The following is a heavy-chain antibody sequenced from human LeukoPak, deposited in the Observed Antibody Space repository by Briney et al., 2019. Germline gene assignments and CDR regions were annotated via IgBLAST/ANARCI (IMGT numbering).Heavy chain of an antibody. CDR1: GYSFASFW. V-gene: IGHV5-51*01. J-gene: IGHJ3*02. D-gene: IGHD2-15*01. CDR3: ARLRPSWHSAFDI. Sequence: GESLKISCKASGYSFASFWIGWVRQSPAKGLEWMGIMYPGDSDTEYSPSFQGQVTISADKSISTAYLQWSSLKASDTAMYYCARLRPSWHSAFDIWGQGTMVTVSS. CDR2: MYPGDSDT.